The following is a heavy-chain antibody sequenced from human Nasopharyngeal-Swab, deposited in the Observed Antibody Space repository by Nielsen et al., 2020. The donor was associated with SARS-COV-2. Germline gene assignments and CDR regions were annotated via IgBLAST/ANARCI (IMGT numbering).Heavy chain of an antibody. CDR2: ISTGAVST. CDR3: ARHQGSSGWFFFDF. J-gene: IGHJ4*02. CDR1: EFTFSSYA. Sequence: GESLKISCAASEFTFSSYAMSWVRQAPGKGLEWVSAISTGAVSTFYAASVKGRFTISRDDSRTTLYLQMNSLRAEDTAVYYCARHQGSSGWFFFDFWGQGTLVTVSS. D-gene: IGHD6-19*01. V-gene: IGHV3-23*01.